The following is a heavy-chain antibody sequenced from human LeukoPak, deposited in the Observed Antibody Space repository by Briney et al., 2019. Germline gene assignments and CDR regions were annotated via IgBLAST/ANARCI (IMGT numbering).Heavy chain of an antibody. D-gene: IGHD2-2*01. CDR1: GGSISSSSNY. CDR2: NYYSEST. V-gene: IGHV4-39*01. CDR3: ARHRSCSSTSCYGGGFDY. J-gene: IGHJ4*02. Sequence: PSETLSLTCTASGGSISSSSNYWGWIRQPPGQGLVWIRRNYYSESTYYNSALNRRAITTVDTSKNLYSQKHSSMTAADTAVYYCARHRSCSSTSCYGGGFDYWGQGTLSPSPQ.